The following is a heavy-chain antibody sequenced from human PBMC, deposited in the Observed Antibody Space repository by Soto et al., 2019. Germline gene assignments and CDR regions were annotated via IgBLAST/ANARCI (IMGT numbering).Heavy chain of an antibody. J-gene: IGHJ4*02. CDR3: ATDPVYDSSGYYPN. Sequence: SVKVSCKASGFTFTSSAMQWVRQARGQRLEWIGWIVVGSDNTNYAQKFQERVTITRDMSTSTAYMELSSLRSEDTAVYYCATDPVYDSSGYYPNWGQGTLVTVSS. CDR2: IVVGSDNT. D-gene: IGHD3-22*01. V-gene: IGHV1-58*02. CDR1: GFTFTSSA.